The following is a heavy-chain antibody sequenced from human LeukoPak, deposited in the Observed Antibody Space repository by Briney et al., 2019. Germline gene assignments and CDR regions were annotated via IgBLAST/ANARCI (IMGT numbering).Heavy chain of an antibody. V-gene: IGHV3-30*18. Sequence: PGGSLRLSCAASGFTFSSYAMHWVRQAPGKGLEWVAVISYDGSNKYYADSAKGRFTISRDNSRNTLHLQMNSLRAEDTAVYSCAKASLRYFDWFSDYWGQGTLVTVSS. D-gene: IGHD3-9*01. CDR1: GFTFSSYA. CDR3: AKASLRYFDWFSDY. CDR2: ISYDGSNK. J-gene: IGHJ4*02.